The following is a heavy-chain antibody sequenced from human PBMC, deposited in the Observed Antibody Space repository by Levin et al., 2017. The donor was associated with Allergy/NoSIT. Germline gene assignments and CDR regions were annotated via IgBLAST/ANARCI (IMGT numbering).Heavy chain of an antibody. CDR3: ATGGSGSYSQPDGGLDF. D-gene: IGHD3-10*01. V-gene: IGHV3-7*02. Sequence: QTGGSLRLSCAASGFTFGKYWMTWVRQGPGRGLEWVANIKQDGSETYYVDSVKGRFTISRDNAKNSLYLQMNSLRVEDTALYYCATGGSGSYSQPDGGLDFWGQGTLVTVSP. J-gene: IGHJ4*02. CDR2: IKQDGSET. CDR1: GFTFGKYW.